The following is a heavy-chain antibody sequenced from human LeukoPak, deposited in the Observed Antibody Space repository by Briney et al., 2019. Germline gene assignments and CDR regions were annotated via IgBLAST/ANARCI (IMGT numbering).Heavy chain of an antibody. J-gene: IGHJ4*02. D-gene: IGHD6-19*01. Sequence: PGGSLRLSCAASGFTFSSYAMHWVRQAPGKGLEWVAVISYDGSNKYYADSVKGRFTISRDNSKNTLYLQMNSLRAEDTAVYYCARDFKRGSVAVQVDYWGQGTLVTVFS. CDR1: GFTFSSYA. V-gene: IGHV3-30*04. CDR3: ARDFKRGSVAVQVDY. CDR2: ISYDGSNK.